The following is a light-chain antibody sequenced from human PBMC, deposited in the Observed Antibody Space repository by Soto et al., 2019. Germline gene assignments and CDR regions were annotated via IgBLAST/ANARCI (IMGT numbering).Light chain of an antibody. CDR3: QQYGYSPIT. CDR2: DAY. CDR1: QSFRGL. V-gene: IGKV3-11*01. J-gene: IGKJ5*01. Sequence: EVVLKQSPVTLSLSPGERATLSCRASQSFRGLLAWYQQKPGQAPRLLIYDAYNRATGIPPRFSGSGSGTGGTLTISRLQTEDCSVYDCQQYGYSPITFGQGTRLENK.